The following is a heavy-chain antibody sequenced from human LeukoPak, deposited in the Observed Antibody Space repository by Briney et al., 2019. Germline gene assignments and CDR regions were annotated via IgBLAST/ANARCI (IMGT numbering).Heavy chain of an antibody. Sequence: PGGSLRLSCAASGFTFGSYSMNWVRQPPGKGLEWIGEIHHSGSTNYSPSLKSRATISVDYSRNQFSLGLSSVTAADTAVYYCARGIPGYFGTSGYYYEYWGQGTLVAVSS. V-gene: IGHV4-4*02. CDR1: GFTFGSYSM. CDR3: ARGIPGYFGTSGYYYEY. J-gene: IGHJ4*02. CDR2: IHHSGST. D-gene: IGHD3-22*01.